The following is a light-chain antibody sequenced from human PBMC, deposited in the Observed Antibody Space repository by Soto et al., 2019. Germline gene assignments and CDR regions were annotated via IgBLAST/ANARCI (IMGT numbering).Light chain of an antibody. V-gene: IGLV2-8*01. CDR2: EVS. CDR3: SSYAGSNNRV. CDR1: SSDVGGYNY. J-gene: IGLJ1*01. Sequence: QSALTQPPSASGSPGQSVTISCTGTSSDVGGYNYVSWHQQHPGKAPKLMIYEVSKRPSGVPDRFSGSKSGNTASLTVSGLQAEDEADYYCSSYAGSNNRVFGTGTKLTVL.